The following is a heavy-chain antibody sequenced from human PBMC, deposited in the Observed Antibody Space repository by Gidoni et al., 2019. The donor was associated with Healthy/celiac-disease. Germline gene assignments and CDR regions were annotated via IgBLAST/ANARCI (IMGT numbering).Heavy chain of an antibody. D-gene: IGHD2-15*01. J-gene: IGHJ6*02. CDR1: GFTFSSYA. V-gene: IGHV3-23*01. Sequence: EVQLLESGGGLVQPGGSLRLSCAASGFTFSSYAMSWVRQAPGKGLEWVSAISGSGGSTYYADSVKGRFTISRDNSKNTLYLQMNSLRAEDTAVYYCAKDRIVVVVAAKDYYYGMDVWGQGTTVTVSS. CDR2: ISGSGGST. CDR3: AKDRIVVVVAAKDYYYGMDV.